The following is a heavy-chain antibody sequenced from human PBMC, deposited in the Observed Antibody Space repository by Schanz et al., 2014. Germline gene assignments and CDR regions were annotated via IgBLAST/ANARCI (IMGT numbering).Heavy chain of an antibody. Sequence: QEELVESGGGLVKPGGSLRLSCAASGFIFNDYYMNWIRQAPGKGLEWLSYISRDGTTSYYADSVKGRFTISRDNAKNSLYLEMTSLRGEDTAVYYCARENLNWEAFDIWGQGTVVTVSS. J-gene: IGHJ3*02. CDR3: ARENLNWEAFDI. CDR2: ISRDGTTS. D-gene: IGHD7-27*01. CDR1: GFIFNDYY. V-gene: IGHV3-11*01.